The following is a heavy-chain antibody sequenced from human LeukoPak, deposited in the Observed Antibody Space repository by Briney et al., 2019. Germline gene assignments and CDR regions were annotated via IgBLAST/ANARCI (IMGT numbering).Heavy chain of an antibody. V-gene: IGHV3-7*01. CDR1: GFTFSSYW. CDR3: ARSDSGYYSYYFDY. J-gene: IGHJ4*02. D-gene: IGHD3-22*01. CDR2: IKQDGSEK. Sequence: PGGSLRLSCAASGFTFSSYWMSWVRQAPGKGLEWVANIKQDGSEKYYVDSVKGRFTISRDNAKNSLYLQMNSLRAEDTAVYYCARSDSGYYSYYFDYWGQGTLVTVSS.